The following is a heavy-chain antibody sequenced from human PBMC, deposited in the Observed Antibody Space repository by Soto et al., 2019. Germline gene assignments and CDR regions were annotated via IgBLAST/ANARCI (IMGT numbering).Heavy chain of an antibody. CDR2: INQSGST. CDR1: GGSFSGYF. Sequence: PSETLSLTCAVYGGSFSGYFCSWIRQPPGKGLEWIGEINQSGSTNYNPSLKSRVTISVDTSKNQFSLKLTSVTAADTAVYYCARDKITGLFDYWGQGTLVTVSS. D-gene: IGHD2-8*02. V-gene: IGHV4-34*01. CDR3: ARDKITGLFDY. J-gene: IGHJ4*02.